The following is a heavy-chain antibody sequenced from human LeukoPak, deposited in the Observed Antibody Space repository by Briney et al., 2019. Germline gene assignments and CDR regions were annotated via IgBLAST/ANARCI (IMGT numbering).Heavy chain of an antibody. D-gene: IGHD1-26*01. Sequence: SETLSLTCSVSGGSTSSYCWTWVRQPPGKGLEWIGYISYSGSTKYKPSLKSRVTISVDTSKNQFSLKLSSVTAADTAVYYCACLDDSGSSTTDAFDIWGQGTMVTVSS. CDR1: GGSTSSYC. V-gene: IGHV4-59*12. CDR3: ACLDDSGSSTTDAFDI. J-gene: IGHJ3*02. CDR2: ISYSGST.